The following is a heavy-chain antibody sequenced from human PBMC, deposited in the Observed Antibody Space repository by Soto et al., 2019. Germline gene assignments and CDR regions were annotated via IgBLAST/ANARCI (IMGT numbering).Heavy chain of an antibody. CDR1: GGTFSSYA. V-gene: IGHV1-69*13. Sequence: SVKVSCKASGGTFSSYAISWVRQAPGQGLEWMGGIIPIFGTANYAQKFQGRVTITADESTSTAYMELSSLRSEDTAVYYCALYYDSSGYHAPIDYWGQGTLVTVSS. CDR3: ALYYDSSGYHAPIDY. J-gene: IGHJ4*02. D-gene: IGHD3-22*01. CDR2: IIPIFGTA.